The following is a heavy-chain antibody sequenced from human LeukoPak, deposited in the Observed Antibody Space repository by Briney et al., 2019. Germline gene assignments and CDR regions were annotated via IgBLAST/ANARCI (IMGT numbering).Heavy chain of an antibody. CDR1: GFTFDDYA. CDR3: TRASGYSSGAVDY. J-gene: IGHJ4*02. D-gene: IGHD5-18*01. Sequence: GRSLRLSCAASGFTFDDYAMHWVRQAPGKGLEWVSGISWNSGSIGYADSVKGRFTISRDNAKSTLYLQMNSLGADDMALYYCTRASGYSSGAVDYWGQGTLVTVSS. CDR2: ISWNSGSI. V-gene: IGHV3-9*03.